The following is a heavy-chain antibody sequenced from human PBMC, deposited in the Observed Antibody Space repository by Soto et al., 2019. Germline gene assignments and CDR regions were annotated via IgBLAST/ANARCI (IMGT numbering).Heavy chain of an antibody. CDR2: ISSSSSYI. CDR3: ASHPRDSSGYWYYFDY. V-gene: IGHV3-21*01. D-gene: IGHD3-22*01. Sequence: EVQLVESGGGLVKPRGSLRLSCAASGFTFSSYSMNWVRQAPGKGLEWVSSISSSSSYIYYADSVKGRFTISRDNAKNSLYLQMNSLRAEDTAVYYCASHPRDSSGYWYYFDYWGQGTLVTVSS. J-gene: IGHJ4*02. CDR1: GFTFSSYS.